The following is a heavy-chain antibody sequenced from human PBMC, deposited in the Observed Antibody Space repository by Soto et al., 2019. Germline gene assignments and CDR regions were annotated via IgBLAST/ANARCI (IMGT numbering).Heavy chain of an antibody. CDR3: ARGEQLVAYWFDR. J-gene: IGHJ5*02. CDR2: IYYSGST. CDR1: GGSISSGGYY. Sequence: PSETLALTCTVSGGSISSGGYYWSWIRQHPGKGLEWIGYIYYSGSTYYNPSLKSRVTISVDTSKNQFSLKLSSVTAADTAVYYRARGEQLVAYWFDRWSEGARVTVAS. V-gene: IGHV4-31*03. D-gene: IGHD6-6*01.